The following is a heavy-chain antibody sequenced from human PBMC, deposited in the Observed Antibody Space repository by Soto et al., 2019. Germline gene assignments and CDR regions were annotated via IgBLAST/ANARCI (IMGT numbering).Heavy chain of an antibody. D-gene: IGHD3-22*01. CDR2: IDPSDSYT. Sequence: GESLKISCKGSGYSFTSYWISWVRQMPGKGLEWMGRIDPSDSYTNYSPSFQGHVTISADKSISTAYLQWSSLKASDTAMYYCARSYYYDSSGYYYDGYYYYGMDVWGQGTTVTVS. CDR1: GYSFTSYW. V-gene: IGHV5-10-1*01. CDR3: ARSYYYDSSGYYYDGYYYYGMDV. J-gene: IGHJ6*02.